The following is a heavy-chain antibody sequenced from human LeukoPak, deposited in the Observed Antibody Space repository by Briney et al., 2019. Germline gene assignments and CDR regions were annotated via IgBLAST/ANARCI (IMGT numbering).Heavy chain of an antibody. CDR1: GFTFSSYG. D-gene: IGHD2-15*01. Sequence: PGRSLRLSCAASGFTFSSYGMHWVRQAPGKGLEWVAVIWYDGSNKYYADSVKGRFTISRDNSKNTLYLQMNSLRAEDTAVYYCATSVAYCSGGSCYSDWGQGTLVTVSS. CDR2: IWYDGSNK. V-gene: IGHV3-33*01. CDR3: ATSVAYCSGGSCYSD. J-gene: IGHJ4*02.